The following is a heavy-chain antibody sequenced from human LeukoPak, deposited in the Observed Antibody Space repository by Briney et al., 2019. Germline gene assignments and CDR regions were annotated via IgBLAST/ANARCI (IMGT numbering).Heavy chain of an antibody. CDR2: IYPGDSDT. J-gene: IGHJ4*02. CDR3: ARPAGPYCGGDCYSGVDY. Sequence: GESLNISCKGSGYSFTSYWIGWVRQMPGKGLEWMGIIYPGDSDTRYSPSFQGQVTISADKSISTAYLQWSSLKASDTAMYYCARPAGPYCGGDCYSGVDYWGQGTLVTVSS. CDR1: GYSFTSYW. V-gene: IGHV5-51*01. D-gene: IGHD2-21*02.